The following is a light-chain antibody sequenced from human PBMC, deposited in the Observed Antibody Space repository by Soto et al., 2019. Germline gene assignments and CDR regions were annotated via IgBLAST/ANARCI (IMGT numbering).Light chain of an antibody. V-gene: IGLV2-14*01. CDR3: HSYTTSSTRV. CDR1: SSDVGAYNY. CDR2: GVS. J-gene: IGLJ3*02. Sequence: ALTQPASVSGSPGQSITIPCTGTSSDVGAYNYVSWYQHHPGKAPKVMIYGVSNRPSGVSNRFSGSKSGNTASLTISGLQAEDEADYYCHSYTTSSTRVFGGGTQLTVL.